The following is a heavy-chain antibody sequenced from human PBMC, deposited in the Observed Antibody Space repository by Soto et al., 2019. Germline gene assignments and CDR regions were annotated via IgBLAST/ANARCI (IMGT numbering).Heavy chain of an antibody. Sequence: ASVKVSCKASGYTFTGYYMHWVRQAPGQGLEWMGWINPNSGVTKYAQKFQGRVTMTRDTSISTAHMELSSLRSDGTAVYYCARGTGRSRYYYYYWGQGTLVTVSS. CDR2: INPNSGVT. J-gene: IGHJ4*02. V-gene: IGHV1-2*02. CDR1: GYTFTGYY. D-gene: IGHD3-22*01. CDR3: ARGTGRSRYYYYY.